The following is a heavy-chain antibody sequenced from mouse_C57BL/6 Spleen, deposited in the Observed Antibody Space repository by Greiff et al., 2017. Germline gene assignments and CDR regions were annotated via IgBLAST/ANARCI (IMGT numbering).Heavy chain of an antibody. D-gene: IGHD3-2*02. CDR2: IDPEDGET. J-gene: IGHJ3*01. Sequence: VQLQQSGAELVKPGASVKLSCTASGFNIKDYYMHWVKQRTEQGLEWIGRIDPEDGETKYAPKFQGKATLTADTSSNTAYLQLSSLTSEDTAVYYCARGPLRQVRFAWFAYRGQGTLVPVSA. CDR1: GFNIKDYY. V-gene: IGHV14-2*01. CDR3: ARGPLRQVRFAWFAY.